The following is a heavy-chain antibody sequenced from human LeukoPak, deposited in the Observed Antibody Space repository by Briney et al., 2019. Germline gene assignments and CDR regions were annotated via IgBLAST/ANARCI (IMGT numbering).Heavy chain of an antibody. CDR1: RYTLTELS. Sequence: ASVKVSCKVSRYTLTELSMHWVRQAPGKGLEWMGGFDPEDGETIYAQKFQGRVTMTEDTSTDTAYMELSSLRSEDTAVYYCATWRWNYDSTRFDPWGQGTLVTVSS. J-gene: IGHJ5*02. D-gene: IGHD3-22*01. V-gene: IGHV1-24*01. CDR3: ATWRWNYDSTRFDP. CDR2: FDPEDGET.